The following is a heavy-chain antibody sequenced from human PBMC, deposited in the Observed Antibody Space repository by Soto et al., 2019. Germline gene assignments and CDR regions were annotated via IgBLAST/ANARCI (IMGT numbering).Heavy chain of an antibody. CDR2: IVVGSGNT. CDR1: GFTFTSSA. Sequence: EASVKVSCKASGFTFTSSAVQWVRQARGQRLEWIGRIVVGSGNTNYAQKLQERVTITRDTSTSTAYMELSSLSSEDTAVYYCAADALSFYDILTGYHNKFDYWGQGTLVTVSS. V-gene: IGHV1-58*01. CDR3: AADALSFYDILTGYHNKFDY. J-gene: IGHJ4*02. D-gene: IGHD3-9*01.